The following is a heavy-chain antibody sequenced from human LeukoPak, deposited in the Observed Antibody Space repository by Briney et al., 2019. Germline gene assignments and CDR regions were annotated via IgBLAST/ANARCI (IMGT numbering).Heavy chain of an antibody. CDR1: GFTFSSYE. CDR3: ARGCSSTSCYFAPTYYYGMDV. Sequence: GGSLRLSCAASGFTFSSYEMNWVRQAPGKGLEWVSYISSSGSTIYYADSVKGRFTISRDNAKNSLYLQMNSLRAEDTAVYYCARGCSSTSCYFAPTYYYGMDVWGQGTTVTVSS. D-gene: IGHD2-2*01. CDR2: ISSSGSTI. J-gene: IGHJ6*02. V-gene: IGHV3-48*03.